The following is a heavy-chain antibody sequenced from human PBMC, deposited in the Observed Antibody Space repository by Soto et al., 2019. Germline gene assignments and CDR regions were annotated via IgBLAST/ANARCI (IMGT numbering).Heavy chain of an antibody. D-gene: IGHD6-19*01. CDR1: GGSFSGYY. Sequence: SETLSLTCAVYGGSFSGYYWSWIRQPPGKGLEWIGEINHSGSTNYNPSLKSRVTISVDTSKNQFSLKLSSVTAADTAVYYCARSYSGWYWYFQHWGQGTLVTVSS. CDR3: ARSYSGWYWYFQH. V-gene: IGHV4-34*01. J-gene: IGHJ1*01. CDR2: INHSGST.